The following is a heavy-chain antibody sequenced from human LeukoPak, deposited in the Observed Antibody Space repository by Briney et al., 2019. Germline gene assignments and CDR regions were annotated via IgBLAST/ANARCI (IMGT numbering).Heavy chain of an antibody. CDR1: GGTFSSYA. Sequence: SVKVSCKASGGTFSSYAISWVRQAPGQGLEWMGRIIPILGIANYAQKFQGRVTITADKSTSTAYMELSSLRSEDTAVYYCARGNTYYCDSSGYRFDYWGQGTLVTVSS. V-gene: IGHV1-69*04. D-gene: IGHD3-22*01. CDR2: IIPILGIA. J-gene: IGHJ4*02. CDR3: ARGNTYYCDSSGYRFDY.